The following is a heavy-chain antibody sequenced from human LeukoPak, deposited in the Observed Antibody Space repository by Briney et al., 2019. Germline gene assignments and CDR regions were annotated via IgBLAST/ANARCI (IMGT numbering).Heavy chain of an antibody. V-gene: IGHV3-23*01. J-gene: IGHJ4*02. D-gene: IGHD6-19*01. Sequence: GGSLRLSCAASGFTSSSYAMSWVRQAPGKGLEWVSAISGSGGSTYYADSVKGRFTISRDNSKNTLYLQMNSLRAEDTAVYYCAKYPGAAVAGDFDYWGQGTLVTVSS. CDR3: AKYPGAAVAGDFDY. CDR2: ISGSGGST. CDR1: GFTSSSYA.